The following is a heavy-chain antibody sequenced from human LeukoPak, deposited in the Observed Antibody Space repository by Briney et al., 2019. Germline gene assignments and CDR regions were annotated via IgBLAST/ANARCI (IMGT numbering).Heavy chain of an antibody. CDR3: ARFVDGYNLFDY. V-gene: IGHV5-51*01. D-gene: IGHD5-24*01. CDR2: IYPGESDT. CDR1: GYSFTSYW. J-gene: IGHJ4*02. Sequence: GESLKISCKGSGYSFTSYWNGWVRQMPGKGLEWMGIIYPGESDTRYSPSFQGQVTISADKSISTAYLQWCSLKGSDTAMYYCARFVDGYNLFDYWGQGTLVTVSS.